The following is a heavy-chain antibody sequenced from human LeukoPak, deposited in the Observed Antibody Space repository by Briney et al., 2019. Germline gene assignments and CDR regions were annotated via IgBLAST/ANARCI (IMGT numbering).Heavy chain of an antibody. J-gene: IGHJ4*02. CDR2: IYYSGST. V-gene: IGHV4-39*01. D-gene: IGHD3-9*01. Sequence: SETLSLTCTVSGGSISSSSYYWGWIRQPPGKGLEWIGSIYYSGSTYYNPSLKSRVTISVDTSKNQFSLKLSSVTAADTAVYYCARQVLDWLIISYFDYWGQGTLVTVSS. CDR3: ARQVLDWLIISYFDY. CDR1: GGSISSSSYY.